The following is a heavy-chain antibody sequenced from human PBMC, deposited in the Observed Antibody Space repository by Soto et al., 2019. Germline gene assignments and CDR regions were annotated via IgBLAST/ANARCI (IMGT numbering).Heavy chain of an antibody. CDR2: IKQDGSEK. V-gene: IGHV3-7*05. J-gene: IGHJ5*02. D-gene: IGHD3-22*01. CDR1: GFTFSRYW. CDR3: ARAGSSMIVVANWFDP. Sequence: GGSLRLSCAASGFTFSRYWMSWVRQAPGKGLEWVANIKQDGSEKYYVDSVKGRFTISRDNVENSLDLQMNSLRAEDTAVYYCARAGSSMIVVANWFDPWGQGTLVTVLL.